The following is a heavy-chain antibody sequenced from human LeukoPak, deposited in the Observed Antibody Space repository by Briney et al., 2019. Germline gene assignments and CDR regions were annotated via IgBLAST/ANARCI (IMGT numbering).Heavy chain of an antibody. CDR3: AKWGYCSGGSCYYYFDY. D-gene: IGHD2-15*01. CDR1: GFTLSSYA. Sequence: GGSLRLSCAASGFTLSSYAMSWVRQAPGKGLEWVSAISGSGGSTYYADSVKGRFTISRDNSKNTLYLQMNSLRAEDTAVYYCAKWGYCSGGSCYYYFDYWGQGTLVTVSS. V-gene: IGHV3-23*01. CDR2: ISGSGGST. J-gene: IGHJ4*02.